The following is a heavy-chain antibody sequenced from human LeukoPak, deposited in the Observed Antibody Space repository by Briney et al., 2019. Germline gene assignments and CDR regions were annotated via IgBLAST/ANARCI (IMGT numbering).Heavy chain of an antibody. J-gene: IGHJ3*02. CDR3: ARGNRLYSSSWSSLPFDI. CDR2: IIPILGIA. Sequence: SVKVSCKASGGTFSSYTISWVRQAPGQGLEWMGKIIPILGIANYAQKFQGRVTMTRDTSISTAYLELSSLRSDDTAVYYCARGNRLYSSSWSSLPFDIWGQGTMVTVSS. D-gene: IGHD6-13*01. V-gene: IGHV1-69*02. CDR1: GGTFSSYT.